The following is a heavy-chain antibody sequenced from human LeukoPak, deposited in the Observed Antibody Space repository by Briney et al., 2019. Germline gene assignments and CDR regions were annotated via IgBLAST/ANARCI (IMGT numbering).Heavy chain of an antibody. D-gene: IGHD3-10*01. CDR1: GYTFTTYG. J-gene: IGHJ3*02. CDR3: ARELLGAFDI. V-gene: IGHV1-18*01. Sequence: GASVKVSCKTSGYTFTTYGITWVRQAPGQGLEWMGWISAYNGNTNYAQKLQGRVTMTTDTSTSTAYMELRSLRSDDTAVYYCARELLGAFDIWGQGTMVTVSS. CDR2: ISAYNGNT.